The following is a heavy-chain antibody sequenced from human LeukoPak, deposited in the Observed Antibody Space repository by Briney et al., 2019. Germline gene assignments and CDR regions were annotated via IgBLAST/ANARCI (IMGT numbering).Heavy chain of an antibody. CDR3: AKDGRYLNPYYYYYMDV. V-gene: IGHV3-43*02. D-gene: IGHD1-14*01. CDR2: ISGDGGST. CDR1: GFTFDDYA. Sequence: GGSLRLSCAASGFTFDDYAMHWVRQAPGKGLEWVSLISGDGGSTYYADSVKGRFTISRDNSKNSLYLQMNSLRTEDTALYYCAKDGRYLNPYYYYYMDVWGKGTTVTVSS. J-gene: IGHJ6*03.